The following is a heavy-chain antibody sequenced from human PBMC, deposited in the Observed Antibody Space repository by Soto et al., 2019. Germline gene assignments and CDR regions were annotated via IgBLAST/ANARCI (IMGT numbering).Heavy chain of an antibody. J-gene: IGHJ4*02. Sequence: GGSLRLSCAASGFTFSDYYMSWIRQAPGKGLEWVSRINSNGSSIYYADSVKGRFTISRDNAKNTLYLQMNSLRAEDTAVYYCASSLLTPFDYWGQGTLVTVSS. CDR2: INSNGSSI. D-gene: IGHD7-27*01. V-gene: IGHV3-11*04. CDR1: GFTFSDYY. CDR3: ASSLLTPFDY.